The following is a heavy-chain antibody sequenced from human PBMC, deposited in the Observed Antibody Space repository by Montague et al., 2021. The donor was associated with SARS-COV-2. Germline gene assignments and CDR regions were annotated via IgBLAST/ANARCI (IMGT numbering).Heavy chain of an antibody. CDR3: ARDTRITMIVVVQGYGMDV. D-gene: IGHD3-22*01. J-gene: IGHJ6*02. CDR2: IYYSGST. Sequence: SETLSLTCTVSGGSISSSSYYWGWIRQPPGKGPEWIGSIYYSGSTYYNPSLKSRVTISVDTSKNQFSLKLSSVTAADTAVYYCARDTRITMIVVVQGYGMDVWGQGTTVTVSS. V-gene: IGHV4-39*07. CDR1: GGSISSSSYY.